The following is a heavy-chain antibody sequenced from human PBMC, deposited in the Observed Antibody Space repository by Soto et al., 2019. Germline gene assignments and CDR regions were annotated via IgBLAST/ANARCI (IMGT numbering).Heavy chain of an antibody. Sequence: GGPLRLSFAASGLTFSGYGMPWVGQAPGKGLEWVAVISYDGSNKYYADSVKGRFTISRDNSKTTLTLQMTSLRAEDTAVYYCAKDVFWGQGTLVTVSS. V-gene: IGHV3-30*18. CDR3: AKDVF. CDR2: ISYDGSNK. J-gene: IGHJ4*02. CDR1: GLTFSGYG.